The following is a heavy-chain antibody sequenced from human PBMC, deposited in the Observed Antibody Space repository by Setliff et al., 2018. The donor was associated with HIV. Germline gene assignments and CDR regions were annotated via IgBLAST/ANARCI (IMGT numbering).Heavy chain of an antibody. Sequence: PGGSLRLSCAASGFTFSSYSMNWVRQAPGKGLEWVSFISGFGSVIYYGDSVKGRFTISRDNAKDSLSLQMNSLRVEDMAVYYCARRGNYLGDAFDMWGQGTMVTVSS. CDR3: ARRGNYLGDAFDM. J-gene: IGHJ3*02. D-gene: IGHD3-10*01. CDR1: GFTFSSYS. CDR2: ISGFGSVI. V-gene: IGHV3-21*01.